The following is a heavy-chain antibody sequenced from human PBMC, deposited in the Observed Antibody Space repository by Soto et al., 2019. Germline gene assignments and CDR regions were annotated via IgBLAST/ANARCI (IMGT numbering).Heavy chain of an antibody. CDR1: GYSFTSYW. J-gene: IGHJ6*02. CDR3: ARRPYGSGYYYSYGMDV. V-gene: IGHV5-10-1*01. CDR2: IDPSDSYT. Sequence: EVQLVQSGAEVKKPGESLRISCKGSGYSFTSYWINWVRQMPGKGLEWMGRIDPSDSYTNYSPSFQGHVTISADKSISTAYLQGTSLKASDTAMYYCARRPYGSGYYYSYGMDVWGQGTTVTVSS. D-gene: IGHD3-10*01.